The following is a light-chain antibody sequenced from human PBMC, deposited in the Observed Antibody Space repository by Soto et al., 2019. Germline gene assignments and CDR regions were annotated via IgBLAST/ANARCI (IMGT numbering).Light chain of an antibody. Sequence: DIQMTQSPSSLFASVGDRVTITCQASQDISNFLNWYQQKPGKAPKLLIYDASNLETGVPSRFSGSGSGTDFTFTISSLQPEDIATYYCQQYDNPFTFGPGTKVDIK. CDR1: QDISNF. V-gene: IGKV1-33*01. CDR3: QQYDNPFT. J-gene: IGKJ3*01. CDR2: DAS.